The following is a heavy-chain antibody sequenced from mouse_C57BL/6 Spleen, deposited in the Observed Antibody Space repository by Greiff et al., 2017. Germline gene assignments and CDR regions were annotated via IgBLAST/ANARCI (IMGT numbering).Heavy chain of an antibody. CDR1: GYTFTNYW. CDR2: IYPGGGYT. D-gene: IGHD1-1*01. Sequence: QVQLQQSGAELVRPGTSVKMSCKASGYTFTNYWIGWAKQRPGHGLEWIGDIYPGGGYTNYNQKFKDKATLTVDKSSSTAYMQLSSLTSEDSAVYYCARGRYYGSSYDYWGQGTSVTVSS. V-gene: IGHV1-63*01. J-gene: IGHJ4*01. CDR3: ARGRYYGSSYDY.